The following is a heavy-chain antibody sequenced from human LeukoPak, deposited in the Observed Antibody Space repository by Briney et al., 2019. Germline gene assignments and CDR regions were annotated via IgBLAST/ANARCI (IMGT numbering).Heavy chain of an antibody. J-gene: IGHJ2*01. CDR3: ARVAQKLERIAVTGTSEWRANWYFDL. CDR2: INPSGGST. Sequence: GASVKVSCKASGYTFTSYYMHWVRQAPGQGLEWMGIINPSGGSTSYAQKFQGRVTMTRDTSTSTVYMELSSLRSEDTAVYYCARVAQKLERIAVTGTSEWRANWYFDLWGRGTLVTVSS. D-gene: IGHD6-19*01. CDR1: GYTFTSYY. V-gene: IGHV1-46*01.